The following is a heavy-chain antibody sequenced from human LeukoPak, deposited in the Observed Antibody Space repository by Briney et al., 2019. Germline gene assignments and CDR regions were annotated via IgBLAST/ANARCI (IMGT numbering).Heavy chain of an antibody. D-gene: IGHD3-10*01. CDR2: IYSGGST. J-gene: IGHJ4*02. CDR3: ARLVKYRGFFFYY. Sequence: GGSLRLSCAASGFTVSSNYMSWVRQAPGKGLEWVSVIYSGGSTYYADSVKGRFTISRHNSKNTLYLQMNGLRAEDTAVYYCARLVKYRGFFFYYWGQGTLVTVSS. V-gene: IGHV3-53*04. CDR1: GFTVSSNY.